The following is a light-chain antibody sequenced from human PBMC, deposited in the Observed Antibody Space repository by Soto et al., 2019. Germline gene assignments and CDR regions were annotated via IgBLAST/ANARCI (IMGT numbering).Light chain of an antibody. CDR1: QSISIW. CDR3: QQYNSWPLT. CDR2: KAS. Sequence: DIQMTQSPSTLSASVGDRVTITCRASQSISIWLAWYQQQPGKAPKLLIYKASSLQSGVPSRFSGSGSGTEFTLTISSLQPDDFETYYCQQYNSWPLTFGGGTKVEIK. J-gene: IGKJ4*01. V-gene: IGKV1-5*03.